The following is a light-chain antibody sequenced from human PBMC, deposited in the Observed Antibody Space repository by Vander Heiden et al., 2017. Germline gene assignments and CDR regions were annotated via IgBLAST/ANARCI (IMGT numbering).Light chain of an antibody. V-gene: IGLV2-8*01. CDR1: SSDVGGYNY. CDR3: SSYAGSNNLV. Sequence: QSALTQPPPAPWSPGPSVTISCTGTSSDVGGYNYVSWYQQHTGKAANLMIYEVSKRPSRVPDRFSGSKSGNTASLTVSELQAEDEADYYCSSYAGSNNLVFGGGTKLTVL. J-gene: IGLJ2*01. CDR2: EVS.